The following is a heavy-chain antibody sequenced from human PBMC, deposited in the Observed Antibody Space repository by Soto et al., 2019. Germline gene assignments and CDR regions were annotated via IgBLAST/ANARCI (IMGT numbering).Heavy chain of an antibody. D-gene: IGHD3-10*01. CDR2: INAGNGNT. CDR1: GYTFTSYA. V-gene: IGHV1-3*01. CDR3: ASEGPFYYGSGSVDY. Sequence: QVQLVQSGAEVKKPGASVKVSCKASGYTFTSYAMHWVRQAPGQRLEWMGWINAGNGNTKYSQKFQGRVTITRDTSASTAYMALSSLRSEDTAVYYCASEGPFYYGSGSVDYWGQGTLVTVSS. J-gene: IGHJ4*02.